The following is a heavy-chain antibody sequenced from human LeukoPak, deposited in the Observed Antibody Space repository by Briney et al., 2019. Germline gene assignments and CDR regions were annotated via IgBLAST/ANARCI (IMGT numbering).Heavy chain of an antibody. CDR3: ARVRVWRYYYYMDV. CDR2: IYYSGST. Sequence: SETLSLTCTVSGVSISSYYWSWIRQPPGKGLEWIGYIYYSGSTNYNPSLKSRVTISVDTSKNQFSLKLSSVTAADTAVYYCARVRVWRYYYYMDVWGKGTTVTVSS. V-gene: IGHV4-59*01. CDR1: GVSISSYY. J-gene: IGHJ6*03.